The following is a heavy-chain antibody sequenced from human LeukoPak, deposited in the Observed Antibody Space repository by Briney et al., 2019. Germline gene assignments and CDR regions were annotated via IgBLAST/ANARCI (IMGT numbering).Heavy chain of an antibody. J-gene: IGHJ5*02. V-gene: IGHV1-18*01. D-gene: IGHD3-10*01. CDR1: GYTLTELS. CDR3: ARVLLWFGEPTWFDP. Sequence: GASVKVSCKVSGYTLTELSMHWVRQAPGKGLEWMGWISAYNGNTNYAQKLQGRVTMTTDTSTSTAYMELRSLRSDDTAVYYCARVLLWFGEPTWFDPWGQGTLVTVSS. CDR2: ISAYNGNT.